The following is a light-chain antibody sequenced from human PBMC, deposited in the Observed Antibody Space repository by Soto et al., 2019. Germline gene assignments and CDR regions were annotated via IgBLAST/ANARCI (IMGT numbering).Light chain of an antibody. CDR3: QQTSRTPKT. J-gene: IGKJ1*01. CDR1: QSITRY. CDR2: AAS. Sequence: DIQMTQSPSSLSASVVDRVNITCLASQSITRYLNWYQQKPGKAPNLLIYAASSLHSGVPSRFSGAGSGTDFILTISSLQPEDFATYYCQQTSRTPKTFGQGTKVDIK. V-gene: IGKV1-39*01.